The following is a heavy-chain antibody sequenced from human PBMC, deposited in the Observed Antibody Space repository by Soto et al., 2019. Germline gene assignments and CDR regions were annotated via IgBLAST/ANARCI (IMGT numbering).Heavy chain of an antibody. Sequence: EMQLVESGGGLVQPGASLRLSCAASGFTFSRYWMHWVRQSPEKGLVWVSHINTDGSNSNYADSVKGRFTISRDNAKNTLYLQMDGLEAEDTALYSCARAASSSSWDADFWGQGALVTVSS. CDR2: INTDGSNS. CDR3: ARAASSSSWDADF. CDR1: GFTFSRYW. J-gene: IGHJ4*02. V-gene: IGHV3-74*02. D-gene: IGHD6-13*01.